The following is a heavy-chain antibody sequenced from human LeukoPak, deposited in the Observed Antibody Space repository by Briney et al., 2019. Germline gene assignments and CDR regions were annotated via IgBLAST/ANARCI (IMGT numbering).Heavy chain of an antibody. CDR1: GYTFTSYD. J-gene: IGHJ4*02. D-gene: IGHD3-22*01. CDR3: ARSWSSGYYALYYFDY. CDR2: MNPNSGNT. Sequence: AASVKVSCKASGYTFTSYDINWVRQATGQGLEWMGWMNPNSGNTGYAQKFQGRVTMTRSTSISTAYMELSSLRSEDTAVYYCARSWSSGYYALYYFDYWGQGTLVTVSS. V-gene: IGHV1-8*01.